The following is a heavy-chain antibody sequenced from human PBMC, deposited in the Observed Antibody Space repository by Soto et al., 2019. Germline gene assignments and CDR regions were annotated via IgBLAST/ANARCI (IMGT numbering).Heavy chain of an antibody. V-gene: IGHV4-39*01. J-gene: IGHJ6*03. CDR3: ARGGPGIAVYMDV. D-gene: IGHD6-19*01. CDR1: GGSISSSSYY. CDR2: IYYSGST. Sequence: SSETLSLTCTVSGGSISSSSYYWGWIRQPPGKGLEWIGSIYYSGSTYYNPSLKSRVTISVDTSKNQFSLKLSSVTAADTAVYYCARGGPGIAVYMDVWGKGTTVTVSS.